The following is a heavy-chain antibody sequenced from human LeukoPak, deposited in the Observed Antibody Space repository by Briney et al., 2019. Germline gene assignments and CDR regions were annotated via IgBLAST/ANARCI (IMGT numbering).Heavy chain of an antibody. V-gene: IGHV4-39*01. Sequence: SETLSLTCTVSGGSISSGDYYWSWIRQPPGKGLEWIGSIYYSGSTYYNPSLKSRVTISVDTSKNQFSLKLSSVTAADTAVYYCARVPYCSGGSCNYYYYYGMDVWGQGTTVTVSS. CDR2: IYYSGST. CDR1: GGSISSGDYY. J-gene: IGHJ6*02. D-gene: IGHD2-15*01. CDR3: ARVPYCSGGSCNYYYYYGMDV.